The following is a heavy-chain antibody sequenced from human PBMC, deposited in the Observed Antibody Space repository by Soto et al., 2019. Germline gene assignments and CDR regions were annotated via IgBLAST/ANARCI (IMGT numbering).Heavy chain of an antibody. CDR1: GDSVSSNSAA. D-gene: IGHD5-12*01. Sequence: SQTLSLTCAISGDSVSSNSAAWNWIRQSPSRGLEWLGRTYYRSKWYNDYAVSVKSRITINPDTSKNQFSLQLNSVTPEDTAVYYCARGGVATPYYYYGMDVWGQGTTVTVSS. V-gene: IGHV6-1*01. J-gene: IGHJ6*02. CDR3: ARGGVATPYYYYGMDV. CDR2: TYYRSKWYN.